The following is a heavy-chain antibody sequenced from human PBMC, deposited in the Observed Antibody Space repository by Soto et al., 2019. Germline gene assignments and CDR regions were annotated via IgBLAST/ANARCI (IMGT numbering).Heavy chain of an antibody. Sequence: ASVKVSCKASGYTFTSYVITWVRQPPGQGLEWMGWISAYNGNTNYAQKLQGRVTMTTDTSTSTAYMELRSLRSDDTAVYYCARGKYCSSTSSYLGCWFDPWGQGTLVTVSS. D-gene: IGHD2-2*01. CDR1: GYTFTSYV. J-gene: IGHJ5*02. CDR3: ARGKYCSSTSSYLGCWFDP. V-gene: IGHV1-18*01. CDR2: ISAYNGNT.